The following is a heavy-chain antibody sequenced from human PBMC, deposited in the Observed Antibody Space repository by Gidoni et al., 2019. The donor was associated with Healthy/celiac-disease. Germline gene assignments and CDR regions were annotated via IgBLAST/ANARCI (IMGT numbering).Heavy chain of an antibody. Sequence: EVPLVQSGAEVKKPGESLKLSCKGSGYIFTSYWIGWVRQMPGKGLEWMGIIYPGESDTRYSPSFQGQGTISADKSISTAYLQWSSLKASDTAMYYCARERAFLYSSGWGGAFDIWGQGTMVTVSS. V-gene: IGHV5-51*01. CDR3: ARERAFLYSSGWGGAFDI. D-gene: IGHD6-19*01. J-gene: IGHJ3*02. CDR1: GYIFTSYW. CDR2: IYPGESDT.